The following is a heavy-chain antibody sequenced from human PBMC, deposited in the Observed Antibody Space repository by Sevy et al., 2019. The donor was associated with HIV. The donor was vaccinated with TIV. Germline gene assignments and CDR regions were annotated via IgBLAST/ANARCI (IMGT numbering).Heavy chain of an antibody. J-gene: IGHJ3*02. Sequence: SETLSLTCTVSGDSISSVNYFWSWXRQHPGKGLEWVGYIYYTGRTFYNPSLESRVKISRDTSRNQFSLNLSSVTAADTAVYYCAREVDVPTDSDAFDIWGQGTMVTVSS. CDR2: IYYTGRT. CDR1: GDSISSVNYF. D-gene: IGHD4-4*01. CDR3: AREVDVPTDSDAFDI. V-gene: IGHV4-31*03.